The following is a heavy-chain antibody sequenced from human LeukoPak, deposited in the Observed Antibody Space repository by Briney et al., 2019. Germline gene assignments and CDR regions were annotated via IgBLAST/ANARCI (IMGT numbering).Heavy chain of an antibody. Sequence: GGSLRLSCTASGFTFGDYVMSWVRQAPGKGLEWVGFIRSKAYGGTTEYAASVKGRFTISRDDSKSIAYLQMNIPKTEDTAVCYCSRGYYYGSGTPVWFDPWGQGTLVTVSS. V-gene: IGHV3-49*04. J-gene: IGHJ5*02. D-gene: IGHD3-10*01. CDR1: GFTFGDYV. CDR2: IRSKAYGGTT. CDR3: SRGYYYGSGTPVWFDP.